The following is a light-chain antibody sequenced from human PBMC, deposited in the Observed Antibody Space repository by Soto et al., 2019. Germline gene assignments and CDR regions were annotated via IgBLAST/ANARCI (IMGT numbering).Light chain of an antibody. CDR3: QHGGT. Sequence: EIVMTQSPATLSVSPGARATLSCRASQSVSSNLAWYQQKPGQAPRLLIYGASTRATGIPARFSGSGSGTEFTLTLSSLQSEDFEVYYCQHGGTFGQGTKVEIK. J-gene: IGKJ1*01. CDR1: QSVSSN. CDR2: GAS. V-gene: IGKV3-15*01.